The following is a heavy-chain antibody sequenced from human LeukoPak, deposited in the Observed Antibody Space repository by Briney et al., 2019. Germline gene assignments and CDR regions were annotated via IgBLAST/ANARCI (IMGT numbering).Heavy chain of an antibody. CDR1: GGSISSGSDY. J-gene: IGHJ3*02. Sequence: SETLSLTCTVSGGSISSGSDYWSWIRQPAGKGLEWIGRIDSSGSTNYNPSLKSRVTISVDTSKNQFSLKLSSVTAADTAVYFCARGPYSYDSSGAFDIWGQGTMVTVSS. CDR3: ARGPYSYDSSGAFDI. D-gene: IGHD3-22*01. V-gene: IGHV4-61*02. CDR2: IDSSGST.